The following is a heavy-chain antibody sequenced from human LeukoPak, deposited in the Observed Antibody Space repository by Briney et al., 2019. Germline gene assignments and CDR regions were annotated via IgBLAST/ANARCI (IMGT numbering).Heavy chain of an antibody. CDR1: GFTFSSYEM. Sequence: GSLRLSCAASGFTFSSYEMNWVRQAPGKGLEWIGEIYHSGSTNYNPSLKSRVTISVDKSKNQFSLKLSSVTAADTAVYYCARGGRAFDIWGQGTMVTVSS. CDR3: ARGGRAFDI. CDR2: IYHSGST. V-gene: IGHV4-4*02. J-gene: IGHJ3*02.